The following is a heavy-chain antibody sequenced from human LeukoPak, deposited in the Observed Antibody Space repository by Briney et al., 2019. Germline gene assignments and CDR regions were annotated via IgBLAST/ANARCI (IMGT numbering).Heavy chain of an antibody. Sequence: PSETLSLTCAVYGGSFSGYYWSWIRQPPGKGLEWIGEINHSGSTNYNPSLKSRVTISVDTSKNQFSLKLSSVTAADTAVYYCARVGYCTNGVCYCYFDYWGQGTLVTVSS. CDR1: GGSFSGYY. J-gene: IGHJ4*02. D-gene: IGHD2-8*01. CDR2: INHSGST. CDR3: ARVGYCTNGVCYCYFDY. V-gene: IGHV4-34*01.